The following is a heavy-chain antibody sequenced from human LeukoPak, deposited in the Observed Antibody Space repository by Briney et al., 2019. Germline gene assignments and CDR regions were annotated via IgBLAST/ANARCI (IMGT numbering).Heavy chain of an antibody. Sequence: GESLKISCKGSGYSFTSYWIGWVRQMPGKDLEWMGINYPSDSEARYSPSFQGQVTVSADKSISTAYLQWSSLKASDTAMYYCARCKAVAGTINAFDFWGQGTMVTVSS. V-gene: IGHV5-51*01. CDR2: NYPSDSEA. J-gene: IGHJ3*01. D-gene: IGHD6-19*01. CDR1: GYSFTSYW. CDR3: ARCKAVAGTINAFDF.